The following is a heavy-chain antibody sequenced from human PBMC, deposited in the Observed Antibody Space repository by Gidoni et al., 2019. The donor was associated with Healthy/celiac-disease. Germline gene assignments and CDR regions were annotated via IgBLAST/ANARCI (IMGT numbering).Heavy chain of an antibody. CDR1: GFTFSSYA. CDR3: AKDPRIAVAGTIDY. J-gene: IGHJ4*02. D-gene: IGHD6-19*01. Sequence: EVQLLESGGGLVQPGGSLRLSCAASGFTFSSYAMSWVRKAPGKGLEWVSAISGSGGSTYYADSVKGRFTISRDNSKNTLYLQMNSLRAEDTAVYYCAKDPRIAVAGTIDYWGQGTLVTVSS. CDR2: ISGSGGST. V-gene: IGHV3-23*01.